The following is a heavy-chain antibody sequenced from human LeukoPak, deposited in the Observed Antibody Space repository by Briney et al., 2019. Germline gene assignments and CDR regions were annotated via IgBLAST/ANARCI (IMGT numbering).Heavy chain of an antibody. CDR3: AVLREDWFDP. D-gene: IGHD2/OR15-2a*01. CDR1: GFTFINYS. V-gene: IGHV3-7*01. CDR2: IKQDGSEK. J-gene: IGHJ5*02. Sequence: GGSLRLSCTASGFTFINYSMNWVRQAPGKGLEWVANIKQDGSEKYYVDSVKGRFTISRDNAKNSLYLQMNSLRAEDPAVYYCAVLREDWFDPWGQGTLVTVSS.